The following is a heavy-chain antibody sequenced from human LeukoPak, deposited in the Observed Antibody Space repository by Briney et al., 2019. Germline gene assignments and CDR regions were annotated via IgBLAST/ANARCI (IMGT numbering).Heavy chain of an antibody. V-gene: IGHV1-69*04. CDR3: IAAASMQAFRGYYFDY. D-gene: IGHD6-13*01. Sequence: GASVKVSCKASGGTFSGYAISWVRQAPGQGLEWMGRIIPILGIANYAQKFQGRVTITADKSTSTAYMELSSLRSEDTAVYYCIAAASMQAFRGYYFDYWGQGTLVTVSS. CDR2: IIPILGIA. CDR1: GGTFSGYA. J-gene: IGHJ4*02.